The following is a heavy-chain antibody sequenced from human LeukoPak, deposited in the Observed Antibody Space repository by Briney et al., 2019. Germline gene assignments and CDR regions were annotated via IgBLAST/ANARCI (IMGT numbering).Heavy chain of an antibody. CDR2: IKEDGSDK. CDR1: GFSFRSFW. V-gene: IGHV3-7*01. J-gene: IGHJ3*02. Sequence: PGGSLRLSCAASGFSFRSFWMSWVRQAPGKGLEWVASIKEDGSDKYYVESVKGRFTISRENARNSLYLQMNSLRAEDTAVYYCAREDMTTVTTRWAFDIWGQGSMVTVSS. D-gene: IGHD4-17*01. CDR3: AREDMTTVTTRWAFDI.